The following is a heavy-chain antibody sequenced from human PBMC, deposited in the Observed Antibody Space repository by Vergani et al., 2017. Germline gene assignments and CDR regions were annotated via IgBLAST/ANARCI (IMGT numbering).Heavy chain of an antibody. D-gene: IGHD5-12*01. Sequence: QVQLVESGGGVVQPGRSLRLSCAASGFTFSSYAMHWVRQAPGKGLEWVAVISYDGSNKYYADSVTGRFTISRDNSKNTLYLQMNSLRAEDTAVYYCARDEWDSGYDYGVLDYWGQGTLVTVSS. V-gene: IGHV3-30*04. CDR2: ISYDGSNK. J-gene: IGHJ4*02. CDR1: GFTFSSYA. CDR3: ARDEWDSGYDYGVLDY.